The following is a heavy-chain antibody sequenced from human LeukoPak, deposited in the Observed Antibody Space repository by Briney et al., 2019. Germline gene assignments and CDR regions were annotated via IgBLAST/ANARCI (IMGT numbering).Heavy chain of an antibody. CDR1: GGTFSSYA. D-gene: IGHD2-15*01. J-gene: IGHJ4*02. CDR2: IIPIFGTA. CDR3: ARDKGGGSWDNFDY. Sequence: ASVKVSCKASGGTFSSYAISWARQAPGQGLEWMGGIIPIFGTANYAQKFQGRVTITADESTSTAYMELSSLRSEDTAVYYCARDKGGGSWDNFDYWGQGTLVTVSS. V-gene: IGHV1-69*01.